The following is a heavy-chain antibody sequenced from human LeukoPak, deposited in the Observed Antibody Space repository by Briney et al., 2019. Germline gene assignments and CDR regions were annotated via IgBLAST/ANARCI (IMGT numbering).Heavy chain of an antibody. D-gene: IGHD3-22*01. Sequence: SVKVSCKASGGTFSSYAISGVRQAPGQGLEWMGRIIPMFGTANYAQKLQGGVTLTTDKSTSTAHMELSSLRSEDTAVYYCARDRTYYYDSSGYWSFDYWGQGTLVTVSS. CDR2: IIPMFGTA. J-gene: IGHJ4*02. V-gene: IGHV1-69*05. CDR1: GGTFSSYA. CDR3: ARDRTYYYDSSGYWSFDY.